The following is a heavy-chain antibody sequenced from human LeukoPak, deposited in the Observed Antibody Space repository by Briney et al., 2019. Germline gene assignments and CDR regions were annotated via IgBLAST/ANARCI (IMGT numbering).Heavy chain of an antibody. Sequence: GGSLRLSCAASGFTFSSYAMHWVRQAPGRGLEWVSAFDTGFGTYYPDSLKGRFTISRDNSKNTLFLQMNSLRAEDTAVYYCARSSGWWSLDYWGQGTLVTVSS. CDR3: ARSSGWWSLDY. CDR2: FDTGFGT. J-gene: IGHJ4*02. CDR1: GFTFSSYA. V-gene: IGHV3-23*01. D-gene: IGHD6-19*01.